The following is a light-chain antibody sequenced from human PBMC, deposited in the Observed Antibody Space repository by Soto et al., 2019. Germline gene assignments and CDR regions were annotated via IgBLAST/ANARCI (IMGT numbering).Light chain of an antibody. V-gene: IGLV2-8*01. CDR2: EVT. J-gene: IGLJ3*02. CDR3: SSYSGTNNLL. Sequence: QSALTQPPSASGSPGQSVTISCTGTSSDVGGYNYVSWYQQRPGEAPKLLIYEVTERPSGVPDRFSGSKSGNTASLTISGLQAEDEGDYYCSSYSGTNNLLFGGGTKVTVL. CDR1: SSDVGGYNY.